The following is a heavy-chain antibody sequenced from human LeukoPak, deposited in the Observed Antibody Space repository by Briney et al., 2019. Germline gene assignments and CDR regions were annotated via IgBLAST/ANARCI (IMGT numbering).Heavy chain of an antibody. V-gene: IGHV1-46*01. CDR1: GYTFASYY. Sequence: ASVKVSCKASGYTFASYYMHWVRQAPGQGLEWMGIINPSGGSTSYAQKFQGRVTMARDMSTSTVYMELSSLRSEDTAVYYCAREDSGSYYGYWGQGTLVTVSS. CDR2: INPSGGST. CDR3: AREDSGSYYGY. D-gene: IGHD1-26*01. J-gene: IGHJ4*02.